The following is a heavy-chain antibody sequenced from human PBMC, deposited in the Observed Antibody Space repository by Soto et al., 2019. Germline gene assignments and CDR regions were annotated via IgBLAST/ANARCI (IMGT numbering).Heavy chain of an antibody. V-gene: IGHV3-33*06. CDR3: ANDLQWHVDN. CDR1: GITLSRTG. Sequence: TGGSLRLSCALSGITLSRTGMHWVRQAPGKGLEWVAVLWYDGSRDCYADSVKGRFTISRDNSKNTLYLQMNSLRAEDTAVYYYANDLQWHVDNWGQGTLVTVSS. D-gene: IGHD2-8*01. CDR2: LWYDGSRD. J-gene: IGHJ4*02.